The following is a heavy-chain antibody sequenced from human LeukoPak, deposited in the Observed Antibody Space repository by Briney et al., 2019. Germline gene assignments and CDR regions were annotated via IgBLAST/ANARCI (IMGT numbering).Heavy chain of an antibody. V-gene: IGHV1-18*01. J-gene: IGHJ4*02. D-gene: IGHD5-18*01. CDR1: GYTFTSYG. CDR3: ARDKGYSYGFNY. Sequence: ASVKVSCKASGYTFTSYGISWVRQAPGQGLEWMGWISVYNGNTNYAQNLQGRVTMTTDTSTSTAYMELSGLRSDDTAMYYCARDKGYSYGFNYWGQGTLVTVSS. CDR2: ISVYNGNT.